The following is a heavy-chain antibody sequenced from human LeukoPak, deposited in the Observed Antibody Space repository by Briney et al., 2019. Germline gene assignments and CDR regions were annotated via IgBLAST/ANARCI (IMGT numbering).Heavy chain of an antibody. V-gene: IGHV3-9*01. D-gene: IGHD1-26*01. J-gene: IGHJ4*02. Sequence: GGSLRLSCVASGFFFDDYGMHWVRQVPGKGLEWVSGISWQSRTRKYADSVRGRFTISRDNSKNTLYLQMNSLRAEDTAVYYCAKDPGGSYYLGYFDYWGQGTLVTVSS. CDR2: ISWQSRTR. CDR1: GFFFDDYG. CDR3: AKDPGGSYYLGYFDY.